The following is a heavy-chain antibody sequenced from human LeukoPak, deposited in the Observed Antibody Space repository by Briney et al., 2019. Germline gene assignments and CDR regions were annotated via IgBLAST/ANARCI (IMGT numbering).Heavy chain of an antibody. CDR3: ARAPGYCRATSCYFRFDP. D-gene: IGHD2-2*03. CDR2: IYHSGST. V-gene: IGHV4-39*07. CDR1: GVSISSTSYY. J-gene: IGHJ5*02. Sequence: SETLSLTCNVSGVSISSTSYYWAWLRQPPGKGLEWIGNIYHSGSTYYNPSLRSRVTISIDTSRRQFSLRLNSVTAADAAHYFCARAPGYCRATSCYFRFDPWGPGTLVTVSS.